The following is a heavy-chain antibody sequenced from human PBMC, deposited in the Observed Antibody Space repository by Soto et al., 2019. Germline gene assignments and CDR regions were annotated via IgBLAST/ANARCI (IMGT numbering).Heavy chain of an antibody. Sequence: PSETLSLTCAVSGGPISSSNWWSWVRQPPGKGLEWIGEIYHSGSTNYNPSLKSRVTISVDKSKNQFSLKLSSVTAADTAVYYCARDPGFQAQETAAFDIWGQGTMVTVSS. D-gene: IGHD2-21*02. V-gene: IGHV4-4*02. CDR1: GGPISSSNW. CDR2: IYHSGST. CDR3: ARDPGFQAQETAAFDI. J-gene: IGHJ3*02.